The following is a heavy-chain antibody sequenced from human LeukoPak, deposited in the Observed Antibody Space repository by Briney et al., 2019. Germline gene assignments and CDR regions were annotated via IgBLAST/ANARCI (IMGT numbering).Heavy chain of an antibody. CDR1: GFTFSSYA. V-gene: IGHV3-23*01. J-gene: IGHJ5*02. Sequence: GAPLRLSCAASGFTFSSYAMSWLRQAPGKGLEWVSAISTSGGATYYADSVQGRFTISRVNSKNTLYLQMNSLRAEDTAVYYCAKDAIPMATRPRPDWSDPWGQGTLVTVSS. D-gene: IGHD6-6*01. CDR3: AKDAIPMATRPRPDWSDP. CDR2: ISTSGGAT.